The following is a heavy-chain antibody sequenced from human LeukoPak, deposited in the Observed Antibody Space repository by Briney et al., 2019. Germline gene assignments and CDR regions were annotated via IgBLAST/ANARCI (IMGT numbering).Heavy chain of an antibody. CDR1: GFTFRSYS. J-gene: IGHJ4*02. CDR3: ARVYEEYDYVWGSYRYLDY. CDR2: ISSSSSYI. V-gene: IGHV3-21*01. Sequence: KSGGSLRLSCAASGFTFRSYSMNWVRQAPGKGLEWVSSISSSSSYIYYADSVKGRFTISRDNAKNSLYLQMNSLRAEDTAVYYCARVYEEYDYVWGSYRYLDYWGQGTLVTVSS. D-gene: IGHD3-16*02.